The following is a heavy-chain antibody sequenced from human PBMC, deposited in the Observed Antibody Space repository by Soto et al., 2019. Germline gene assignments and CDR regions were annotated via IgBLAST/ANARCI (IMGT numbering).Heavy chain of an antibody. CDR2: IYSGGGT. V-gene: IGHV3-66*01. CDR1: GFTVSSSD. Sequence: EVHLVESGGGLVQPGGSLRLSCAASGFTVSSSDMSWVRQAPRKGLEWVSVIYSGGGTYYADSVKGRFTISRDNSKNTLYLQMNSLRDEDTAVYYCVRSFFCSGGSCYSISSHWGQGTLVTVSS. J-gene: IGHJ4*02. D-gene: IGHD2-15*01. CDR3: VRSFFCSGGSCYSISSH.